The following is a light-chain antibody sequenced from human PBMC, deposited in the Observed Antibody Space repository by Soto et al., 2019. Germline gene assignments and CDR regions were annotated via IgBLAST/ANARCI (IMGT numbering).Light chain of an antibody. Sequence: EIVLTQSPGTLSLSPGERVTLSCRASQSVASNYLAWYQQKPGQAPRLLIYAASGRATGIPDRFSGSGSGTDSTLSISRLEPEDSAVYYCQQYGSSPWTFGQGTKVEIK. CDR1: QSVASNY. CDR2: AAS. J-gene: IGKJ1*01. CDR3: QQYGSSPWT. V-gene: IGKV3-20*01.